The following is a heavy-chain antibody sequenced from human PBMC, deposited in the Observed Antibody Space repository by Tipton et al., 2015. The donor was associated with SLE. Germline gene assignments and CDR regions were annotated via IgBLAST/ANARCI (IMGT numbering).Heavy chain of an antibody. CDR2: LYTTGST. CDR3: ATHPRSYSSGWSYYFDY. J-gene: IGHJ4*01. Sequence: TLSLTCTVSGGSITTGSYYWSWIRQPAGKGLEWIGRLYTTGSTYYNPSLKSRVSMSVDTSKNQFSLRLTSVTAADTAVYYCATHPRSYSSGWSYYFDYWGQGALVTVSS. CDR1: GGSITTGSYY. V-gene: IGHV4-61*02. D-gene: IGHD6-19*01.